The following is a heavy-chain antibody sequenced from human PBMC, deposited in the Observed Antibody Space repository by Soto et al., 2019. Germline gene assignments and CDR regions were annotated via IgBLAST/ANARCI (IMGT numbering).Heavy chain of an antibody. J-gene: IGHJ3*02. CDR3: ARVDDYGDSNDAFDI. CDR1: CYTIARYG. CDR2: ISAYNGNT. V-gene: IGHV1-18*01. Sequence: ASVKVSCKSSCYTIARYGRTGVRQAPGQGLEWMGWISAYNGNTNYAQKLQGRVTMTTDTSTSTAYMELRSLRSDDTAVYYCARVDDYGDSNDAFDIWGQGTMVTVSS. D-gene: IGHD4-17*01.